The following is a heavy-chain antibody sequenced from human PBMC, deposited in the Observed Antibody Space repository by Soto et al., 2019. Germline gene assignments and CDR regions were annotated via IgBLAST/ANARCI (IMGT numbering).Heavy chain of an antibody. CDR1: GYTFTSYG. J-gene: IGHJ5*02. D-gene: IGHD3-3*02. V-gene: IGHV1-18*01. Sequence: GASVKVSCKASGYTFTSYGISWVRQAPGQGLEWMGWISAYNGNTNYAQKLQGRVTMTTDTSTSTAYMELRSLRSDDTAVYYCARVYIFGVVIDWFDPWGQGTLVTVSS. CDR3: ARVYIFGVVIDWFDP. CDR2: ISAYNGNT.